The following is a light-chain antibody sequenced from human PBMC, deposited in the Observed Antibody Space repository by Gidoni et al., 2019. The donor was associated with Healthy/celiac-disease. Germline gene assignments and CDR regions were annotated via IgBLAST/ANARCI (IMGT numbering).Light chain of an antibody. Sequence: EIVLTQSPGTLSLSPGERATLSCRASQSVSSSYLAWNQQKPGQAPRLLIYGASSRATGIPDRFRGSGSGTDFTLTISRREPEDFAVYYCQQDGSSPFTFGPGTKVDIK. CDR2: GAS. V-gene: IGKV3-20*01. CDR3: QQDGSSPFT. J-gene: IGKJ3*01. CDR1: QSVSSSY.